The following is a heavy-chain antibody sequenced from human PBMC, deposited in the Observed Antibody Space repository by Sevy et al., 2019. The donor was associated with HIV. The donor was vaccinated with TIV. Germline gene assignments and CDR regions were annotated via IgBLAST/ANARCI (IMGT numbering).Heavy chain of an antibody. CDR2: IYSGGST. J-gene: IGHJ3*02. CDR3: ASGSITMVRGVIRDAFDI. V-gene: IGHV3-53*01. D-gene: IGHD3-10*01. CDR1: GFTVSSNY. Sequence: GGSLRLSCAASGFTVSSNYMSWVRQAPGKGLEWVSVIYSGGSTYYADSVKGRFTISRDNSKNTLYLQMNSLRAEDTAVYYCASGSITMVRGVIRDAFDIWGQGTMLTVSS.